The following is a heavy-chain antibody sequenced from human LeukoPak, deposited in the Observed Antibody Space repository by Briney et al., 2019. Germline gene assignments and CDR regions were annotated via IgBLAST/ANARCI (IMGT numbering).Heavy chain of an antibody. V-gene: IGHV4-59*01. J-gene: IGHJ6*02. Sequence: PSETLSLTCTVSGGSISNYYWSWIRQPPGKGLAWIGYIYYSGSTNYNPSLKSRVTISVDTSKNQFSLKLSSVTAADTAVYYCARVGGTNYYYYGMDVWGQGTTVTVSS. D-gene: IGHD1-26*01. CDR2: IYYSGST. CDR1: GGSISNYY. CDR3: ARVGGTNYYYYGMDV.